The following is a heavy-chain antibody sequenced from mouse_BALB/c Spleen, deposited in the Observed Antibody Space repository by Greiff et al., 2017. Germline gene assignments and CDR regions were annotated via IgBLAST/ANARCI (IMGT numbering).Heavy chain of an antibody. CDR2: IRLKSNNYAT. CDR1: GFTFNTYA. Sequence: EVMLVESGGGLVQPKGSLKLSCAASGFTFNTYAMNWVRQSPEKGLEWVAEIRLKSNNYATHYAESVKGRFTISRDDSKSSVYLQMNNLRAEDTGIYYCTYYDYDGFDYWGQGTTLTVSS. J-gene: IGHJ2*01. V-gene: IGHV6-6*02. CDR3: TYYDYDGFDY. D-gene: IGHD2-4*01.